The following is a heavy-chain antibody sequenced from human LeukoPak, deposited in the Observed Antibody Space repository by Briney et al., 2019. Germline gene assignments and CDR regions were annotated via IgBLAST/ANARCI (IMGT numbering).Heavy chain of an antibody. J-gene: IGHJ4*02. D-gene: IGHD3-10*01. CDR2: ISPISETP. Sequence: SVKVSCKASGGIFSTAAISWVRQAPGHGLEWMGGISPISETPNYALRFQGRVTITRDESTATAYMELTSLRSDDTAVYYCASGYYYGSSSYYHTGYLDHWAQGTLVTVSS. CDR3: ASGYYYGSSSYYHTGYLDH. V-gene: IGHV1-69*05. CDR1: GGIFSTAA.